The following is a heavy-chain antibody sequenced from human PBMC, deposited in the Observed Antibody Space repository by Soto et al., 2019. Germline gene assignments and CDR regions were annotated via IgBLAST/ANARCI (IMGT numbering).Heavy chain of an antibody. CDR3: ARRGRKLEQTRGWFDP. Sequence: SETLSLTCAVYGGSFSGYYWSWIRQPPGKGLEWIGEINHSGSTNYNPSLKSRVTISVDTSKNQFSLKLSSVTAADTAVYYCARRGRKLEQTRGWFDPWGQGTLVTVSS. V-gene: IGHV4-34*01. J-gene: IGHJ5*02. D-gene: IGHD1-1*01. CDR2: INHSGST. CDR1: GGSFSGYY.